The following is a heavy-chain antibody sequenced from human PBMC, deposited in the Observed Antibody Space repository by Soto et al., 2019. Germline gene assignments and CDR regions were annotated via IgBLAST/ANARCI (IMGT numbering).Heavy chain of an antibody. CDR3: VSWLKEPGIGWNDYYCMDV. J-gene: IGHJ6*02. CDR2: IMPIFGRA. D-gene: IGHD1-1*01. V-gene: IGHV1-69*12. Sequence: QVQLVQSGAEVKKPGSSVKVSCKASGGTFSNYAFSWVRQAPGQGLAWLGGIMPIFGRADYAQKCRGRVTITADESSTTTHLELSSLRSEDTAVYYCVSWLKEPGIGWNDYYCMDVWGQGTTVTVSS. CDR1: GGTFSNYA.